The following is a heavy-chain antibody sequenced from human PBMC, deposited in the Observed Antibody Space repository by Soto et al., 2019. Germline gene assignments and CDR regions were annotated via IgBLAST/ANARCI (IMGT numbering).Heavy chain of an antibody. CDR1: GFTFGDYA. J-gene: IGHJ6*02. CDR2: IRSKAYGGTT. Sequence: GSLRLSCTASGFTFGDYAMSWFRQAPGKGLEWVGFIRSKAYGGTTEYAASVKGRFTISRDDSKSIAYLQMNSLKTEDTALYYCTRDDGDSNYYYYGMDVWGQGTTVTVSS. V-gene: IGHV3-49*03. CDR3: TRDDGDSNYYYYGMDV. D-gene: IGHD3-10*01.